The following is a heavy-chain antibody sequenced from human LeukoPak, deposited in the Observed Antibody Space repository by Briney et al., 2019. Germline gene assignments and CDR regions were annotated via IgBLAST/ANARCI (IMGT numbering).Heavy chain of an antibody. CDR3: ARYLTTGTHGHGFDY. V-gene: IGHV4-59*12. J-gene: IGHJ4*02. CDR1: GGSTSSYY. D-gene: IGHD1/OR15-1a*01. CDR2: IYYSGGT. Sequence: PSETLSLTCTVSGGSTSSYYWSWIRQPPGKGLEWIGYIYYSGGTNYNPSLKSRVTISVDTSKNQFSLKLSSVSAADTAVYYCARYLTTGTHGHGFDYWGQGTLVSVSS.